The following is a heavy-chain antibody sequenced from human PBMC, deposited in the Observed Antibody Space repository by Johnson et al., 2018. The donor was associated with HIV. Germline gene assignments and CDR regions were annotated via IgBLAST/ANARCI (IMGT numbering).Heavy chain of an antibody. V-gene: IGHV3-30*18. J-gene: IGHJ3*02. D-gene: IGHD1-26*01. CDR3: AKDRYGGSYPDAFDI. Sequence: QVQLVESGGGVVQPGGSLRFSCAASGFSFSSYGMHWVRQAPGKGLEWVAVISYDGSNKYYADSVKGRFTISRDNAKNSLYLQLNSLRAEDTAVYYCAKDRYGGSYPDAFDIWGRGIMVTVSS. CDR1: GFSFSSYG. CDR2: ISYDGSNK.